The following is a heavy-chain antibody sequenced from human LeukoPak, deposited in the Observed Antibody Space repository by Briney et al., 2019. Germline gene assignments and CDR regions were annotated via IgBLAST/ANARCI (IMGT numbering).Heavy chain of an antibody. CDR3: ARDIAAAVDY. J-gene: IGHJ4*02. V-gene: IGHV3-74*01. CDR1: GFTFSSYW. CDR2: INSAGIST. Sequence: GGSLRLSCTASGFTFSSYWMHWVRQVPGKGLVWVSRINSAGISTNYADSVKGRFTISRDNAKNTLYLQMNSLRAEDTAIYYCARDIAAAVDYWGQGTLVTVSS. D-gene: IGHD6-13*01.